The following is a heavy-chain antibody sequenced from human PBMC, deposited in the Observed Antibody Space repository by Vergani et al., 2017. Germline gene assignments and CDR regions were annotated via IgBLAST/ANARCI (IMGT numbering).Heavy chain of an antibody. J-gene: IGHJ6*03. V-gene: IGHV4-39*07. CDR1: GGPLSSSSYY. CDR3: ARRIAYYYYYYMDV. CDR2: IYYSGST. Sequence: QLQLQESVPGLVKPSETLSLTCTVSGGPLSSSSYYLGWIRQPPGKGLEWIGSIYYSGSTYYNPSLKSRVTISVDTSKNQFSLTLSSVTAADTAVYYCARRIAYYYYYYMDVWGKGTTVTVSS. D-gene: IGHD6-13*01.